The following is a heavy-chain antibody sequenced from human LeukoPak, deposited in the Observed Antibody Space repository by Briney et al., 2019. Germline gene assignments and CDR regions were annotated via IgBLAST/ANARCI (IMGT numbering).Heavy chain of an antibody. V-gene: IGHV1-46*01. J-gene: IGHJ4*02. D-gene: IGHD3-9*01. Sequence: ASVKVSCKASGYTFTSYYMHWVRQAPGQGLEWMGLINPSGGSTSYAQKFQGRVTMTRDTSTSTVYMELSSLRSEDTAVYYCARDDRAYYDILTGHSFGLFDYWGQGTLVTVSS. CDR1: GYTFTSYY. CDR3: ARDDRAYYDILTGHSFGLFDY. CDR2: INPSGGST.